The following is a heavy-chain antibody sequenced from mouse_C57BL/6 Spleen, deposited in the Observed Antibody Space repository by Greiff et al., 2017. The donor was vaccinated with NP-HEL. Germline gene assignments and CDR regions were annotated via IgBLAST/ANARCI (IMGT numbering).Heavy chain of an antibody. J-gene: IGHJ2*01. CDR3: ARERYSNYFDY. Sequence: VQLQQPGAELVRPGSSVKLSCKASGYTFTSYWMHWVKQRPIQGLEWIGNIDPSDSETHYNQKFKDKATLTVDKSSSTAYMQLSSLTSEDSAVYYCARERYSNYFDYWGQGTTLTVSS. D-gene: IGHD2-5*01. V-gene: IGHV1-52*01. CDR1: GYTFTSYW. CDR2: IDPSDSET.